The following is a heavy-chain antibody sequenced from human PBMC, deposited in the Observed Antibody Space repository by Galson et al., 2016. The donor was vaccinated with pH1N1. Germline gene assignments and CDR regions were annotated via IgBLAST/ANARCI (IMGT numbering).Heavy chain of an antibody. V-gene: IGHV1-46*03. D-gene: IGHD7-27*01. CDR1: GYTFTKEY. CDR2: IDPSNGGT. Sequence: SVKVSCKASGYTFTKEYIHGVRQAPGQGLEWMGVIDPSNGGTTFAQKFQGLVTMTRDTSTSTVYMEVSGLKSDDTAVYYCIRDLGRLRDFWGQGTLVTVSS. J-gene: IGHJ4*02. CDR3: IRDLGRLRDF.